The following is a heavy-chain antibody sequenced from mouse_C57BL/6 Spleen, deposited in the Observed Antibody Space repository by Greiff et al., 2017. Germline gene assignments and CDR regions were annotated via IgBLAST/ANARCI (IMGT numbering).Heavy chain of an antibody. CDR1: GFTFSDYG. V-gene: IGHV5-17*01. Sequence: EVQLVESGGGLVKPGGSLKLSCAASGFTFSDYGMHWVRQAPEKGLEWVAYISSDSSTIYYADTVKGRFTISRDNAKNTLFLQMTSLRSEDTAMYYGARIYYGSIAFDYWGQGPTLTVSS. CDR3: ARIYYGSIAFDY. CDR2: ISSDSSTI. D-gene: IGHD1-1*01. J-gene: IGHJ2*01.